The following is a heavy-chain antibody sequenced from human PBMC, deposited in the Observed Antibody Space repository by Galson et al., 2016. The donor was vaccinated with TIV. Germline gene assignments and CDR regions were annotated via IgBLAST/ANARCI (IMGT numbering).Heavy chain of an antibody. CDR1: GDSISRGAFY. CDR3: ARERLGSGYHITSDAFDI. CDR2: IYTSGST. Sequence: TLSLTCTVSGDSISRGAFYWSWLWQPAGKGLGWIGFIYTSGSTDYNPSLKSRVTISVDKSRNQFSLKLSSVTAADTAVYYCARERLGSGYHITSDAFDIWGQGTLGTVSS. V-gene: IGHV4-61*02. J-gene: IGHJ3*02. D-gene: IGHD3-3*01.